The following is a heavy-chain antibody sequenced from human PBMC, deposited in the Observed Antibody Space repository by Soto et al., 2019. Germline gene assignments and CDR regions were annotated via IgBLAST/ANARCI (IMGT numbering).Heavy chain of an antibody. D-gene: IGHD5-18*01. J-gene: IGHJ4*02. V-gene: IGHV1-69*12. Sequence: QVQLVQSGAEVKKPESSVEVSCKAPGGTFSTYAISWVRRAPGQGLEWMGGIIPMFGTANYAQRFQDRVTITADESTNTVYMELSSLRSEDTAVYFCASGIQLWLRRINNGYSGWGQGTLVTVSS. CDR2: IIPMFGTA. CDR1: GGTFSTYA. CDR3: ASGIQLWLRRINNGYSG.